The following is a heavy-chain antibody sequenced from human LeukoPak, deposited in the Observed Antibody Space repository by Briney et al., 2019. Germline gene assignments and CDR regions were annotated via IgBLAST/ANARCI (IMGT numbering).Heavy chain of an antibody. Sequence: GSLRLSCAASGFTFSDYWIHWVRQAPGKGLVWVSRINTGGSITNYADSVKGRFSISRDNAKNTLYLQMSSLRAEDTAVYYCARDRGPRTGFMVREAYDYWGQGTLVTVSS. D-gene: IGHD3-10*01. CDR3: ARDRGPRTGFMVREAYDY. CDR2: INTGGSIT. V-gene: IGHV3-74*01. CDR1: GFTFSDYW. J-gene: IGHJ4*02.